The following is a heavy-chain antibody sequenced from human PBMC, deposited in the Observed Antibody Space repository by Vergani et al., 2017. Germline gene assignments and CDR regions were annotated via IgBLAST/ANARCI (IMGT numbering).Heavy chain of an antibody. CDR2: ISYDGSNK. D-gene: IGHD2-15*01. CDR3: ARGGCSGGSCYSGVLFDY. V-gene: IGHV3-30*03. CDR1: GFTFSSYG. Sequence: QVQLVESGGGVVQPGRSLRLSCAASGFTFSSYGMHWVRQAPGKGLEWVAVISYDGSNKYYADSVKGRFTISRDNAKNSLYLQMNSLRAEDTAVYYCARGGCSGGSCYSGVLFDYWGQGTLVTVSS. J-gene: IGHJ4*02.